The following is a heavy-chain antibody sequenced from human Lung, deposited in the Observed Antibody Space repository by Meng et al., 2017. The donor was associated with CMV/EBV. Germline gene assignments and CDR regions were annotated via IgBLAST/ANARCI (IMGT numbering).Heavy chain of an antibody. V-gene: IGHV4-4*02. CDR1: GHSITNLNW. D-gene: IGHD3-10*01. CDR3: LRRSGGSV. Sequence: QVLLMASGPSMVKQSASVSLTFPVSGHSITNLNWWACDRQPPGKGLRGIGEIPHRGSSAYNPSLKSRVSMSIVKSKNQFSLKLTSVTAADTAVYHCLRRSGGSVWGQGTLVTVSS. CDR2: IPHRGSS. J-gene: IGHJ1*01.